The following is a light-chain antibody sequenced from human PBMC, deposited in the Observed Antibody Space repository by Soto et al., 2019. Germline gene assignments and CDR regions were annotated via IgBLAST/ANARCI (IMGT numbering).Light chain of an antibody. Sequence: QSVLTQPPSVSGAPGQRVSISCTGSSSNIGARFDVHWYQQVAGAAPKLLIFDNKYRPSGVPARFSGSKSGTSASLVITGLQAEAEADYFCQSYDTSLSGWVIFGGGTKVTVL. V-gene: IGLV1-40*01. CDR1: SSNIGARFD. J-gene: IGLJ2*01. CDR3: QSYDTSLSGWVI. CDR2: DNK.